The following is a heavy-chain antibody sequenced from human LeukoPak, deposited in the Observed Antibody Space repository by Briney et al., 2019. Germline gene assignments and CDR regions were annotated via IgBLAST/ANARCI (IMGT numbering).Heavy chain of an antibody. D-gene: IGHD3-9*01. Sequence: GGSLRLSCAASGFGFSTHWMGWVRQAPGKGLEWVANIKQDGSERYYVDSVKGRFTISRDNAKNSLYLQMNSLRAEDTAVYYCATSVTGNLYYFDYWGQETLVTVSS. CDR1: GFGFSTHW. J-gene: IGHJ4*02. CDR3: ATSVTGNLYYFDY. CDR2: IKQDGSER. V-gene: IGHV3-7*01.